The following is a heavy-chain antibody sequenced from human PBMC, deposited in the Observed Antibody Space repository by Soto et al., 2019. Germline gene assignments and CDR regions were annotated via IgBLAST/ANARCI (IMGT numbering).Heavy chain of an antibody. D-gene: IGHD3-3*01. Sequence: PSETLSLTCTVSGGSISSGVYYWSWIRPHPGKGLEWIGYIYYSGSTYYNPSLKSRVTISVDTSKNQFSLKLSSVTAADTAVYYCARDAAYYDFWSDAFDIWGQGTMVTVS. CDR2: IYYSGST. CDR3: ARDAAYYDFWSDAFDI. J-gene: IGHJ3*02. CDR1: GGSISSGVYY. V-gene: IGHV4-31*03.